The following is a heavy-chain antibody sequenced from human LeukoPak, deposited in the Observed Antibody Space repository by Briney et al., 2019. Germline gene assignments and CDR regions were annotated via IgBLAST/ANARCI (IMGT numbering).Heavy chain of an antibody. V-gene: IGHV3-30*04. J-gene: IGHJ4*02. CDR2: ISYDGSNI. CDR3: ARDYSSGYYRTFDY. CDR1: GFTFSSYA. Sequence: PGGSLRLSCAASGFTFSSYAMHWVRQAPGKGLEWVAVISYDGSNIYYADSVKGRFTISRDNSKNTLYLQVNSLRAEDTAVYYCARDYSSGYYRTFDYWGQGTLVTVSP. D-gene: IGHD3-22*01.